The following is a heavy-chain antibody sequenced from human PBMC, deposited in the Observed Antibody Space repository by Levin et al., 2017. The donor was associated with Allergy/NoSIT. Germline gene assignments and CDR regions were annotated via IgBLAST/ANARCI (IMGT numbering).Heavy chain of an antibody. D-gene: IGHD6-19*01. Sequence: GESLKISCAASGLTVSSSYMHWVRQAPGRGLEWVSVIRSVGTTYHADSVRGRFTISRDNSKTTLYLQMNSLRAEDTAMYYCAKEGVRSSGWNDALDIWGQGTMVTVSS. CDR2: IRSVGTT. CDR3: AKEGVRSSGWNDALDI. CDR1: GLTVSSSY. V-gene: IGHV3-66*01. J-gene: IGHJ3*02.